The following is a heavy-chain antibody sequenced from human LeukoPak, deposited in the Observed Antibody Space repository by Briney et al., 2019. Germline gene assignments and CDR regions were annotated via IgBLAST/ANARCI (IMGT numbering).Heavy chain of an antibody. CDR3: AREAYSSSSRYYFDY. Sequence: SETLSLTCAVYGGSFSGYYWSWIRQPPGKGLEWIGEINHSGSTNYNPSLKSRVTISVDTSKNQFSLKLSSVTAADTAVYYCAREAYSSSSRYYFDYWGQGTLVTVSS. CDR1: GGSFSGYY. CDR2: INHSGST. J-gene: IGHJ4*02. V-gene: IGHV4-34*01. D-gene: IGHD6-6*01.